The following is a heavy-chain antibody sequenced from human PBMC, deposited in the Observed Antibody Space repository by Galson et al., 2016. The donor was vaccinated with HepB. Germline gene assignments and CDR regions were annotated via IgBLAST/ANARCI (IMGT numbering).Heavy chain of an antibody. CDR2: ISYDGSNK. Sequence: SLRLSCAASGFTFSSYALHWVRQAPGKGLEWVAVISYDGSNKKYADSVKGRFTISRDTSKNTLYLQINSLRAEDTAVYYCARPATYYYDSSGYYYDAYFGYWGQGTLVTVSS. D-gene: IGHD3-22*01. CDR1: GFTFSSYA. J-gene: IGHJ4*02. CDR3: ARPATYYYDSSGYYYDAYFGY. V-gene: IGHV3-30-3*01.